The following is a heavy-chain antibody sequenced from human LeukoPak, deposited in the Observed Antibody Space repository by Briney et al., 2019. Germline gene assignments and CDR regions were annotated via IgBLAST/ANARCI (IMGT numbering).Heavy chain of an antibody. CDR3: AKEGRSLQTY. V-gene: IGHV3-7*03. CDR1: GFTFSNYA. D-gene: IGHD5-24*01. Sequence: PGGSLRLSCAASGFTFSNYAMSWVRLAPGKGLEWAANIKEDGTETYYVDSVKGRFTISRDNAKNSLYLQMNSLRVEDTAVYYCAKEGRSLQTYWGQGTLVTASS. J-gene: IGHJ4*02. CDR2: IKEDGTET.